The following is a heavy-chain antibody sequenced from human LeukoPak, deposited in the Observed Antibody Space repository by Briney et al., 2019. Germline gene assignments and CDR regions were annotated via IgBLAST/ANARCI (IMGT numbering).Heavy chain of an antibody. D-gene: IGHD6-19*01. Sequence: GGSLRLSCAASGFSLDDYGIHWVRQTPGKGLEWVSLISWDGGSAYYADSVKGRFTISRDNSKNSLYLQMNSLRVEDTALYYCAKGIGSGWSYYYGMDVWGRGTTVTVSS. V-gene: IGHV3-43D*04. CDR1: GFSLDDYG. CDR3: AKGIGSGWSYYYGMDV. J-gene: IGHJ6*04. CDR2: ISWDGGSA.